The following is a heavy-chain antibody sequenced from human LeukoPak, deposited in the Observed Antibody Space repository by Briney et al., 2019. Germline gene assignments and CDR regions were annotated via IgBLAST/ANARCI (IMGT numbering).Heavy chain of an antibody. J-gene: IGHJ4*02. CDR1: GFSLSTSGVG. Sequence: KESGPTLVNPTQTLTLTCTFSGFSLSTSGVGVGWIRQPPGKALEWLALIYWDDDKRYSPSLKSKLTITKDTSKNQVVLTMTNMDPVDTATYYCAHKGGYSYGYTRPGFDYWGQGTLVTVSS. V-gene: IGHV2-5*02. CDR3: AHKGGYSYGYTRPGFDY. D-gene: IGHD5-18*01. CDR2: IYWDDDK.